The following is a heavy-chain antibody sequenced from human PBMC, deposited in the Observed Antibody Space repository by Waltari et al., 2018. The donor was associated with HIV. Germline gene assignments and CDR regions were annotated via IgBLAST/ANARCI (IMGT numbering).Heavy chain of an antibody. Sequence: QVQLQQWGAGLLKPSETLSLTCAVYGGSFSGYYWSWIRRPPGKGLEWIGEINHSGSTNYNPSLKSRVTISVDTSKNQFSLKLSSVTAADTAVYYCARALGGQQLGGLYWYFDLWGRGTLVTVSS. V-gene: IGHV4-34*01. D-gene: IGHD6-13*01. CDR3: ARALGGQQLGGLYWYFDL. J-gene: IGHJ2*01. CDR2: INHSGST. CDR1: GGSFSGYY.